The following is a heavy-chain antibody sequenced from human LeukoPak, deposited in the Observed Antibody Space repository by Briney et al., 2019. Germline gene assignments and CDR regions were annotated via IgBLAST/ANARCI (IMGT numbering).Heavy chain of an antibody. D-gene: IGHD3-22*01. CDR3: AKRDDSSGYYLGDY. CDR2: ISYDGSSK. Sequence: PGGSLRLSCAASGFTFSSYAMHWVRQAPGKGLEWVAVISYDGSSKYYADSVKGRFTISRDNSKNTLYLQMNSLRAEDTAVYYCAKRDDSSGYYLGDYWGQGTLVTVSS. J-gene: IGHJ4*02. V-gene: IGHV3-30*04. CDR1: GFTFSSYA.